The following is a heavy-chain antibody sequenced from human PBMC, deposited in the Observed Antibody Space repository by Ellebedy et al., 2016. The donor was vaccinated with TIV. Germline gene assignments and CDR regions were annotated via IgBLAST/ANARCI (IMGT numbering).Heavy chain of an antibody. V-gene: IGHV4-39*07. J-gene: IGHJ4*02. D-gene: IGHD2-21*01. CDR1: GGSISSSSYY. CDR3: ARDLIPSY. Sequence: SETLSLTCTVSGGSISSSSYYWGWIRQPPGKGLEWIGSIYYSGSTYYNPSLKSRVIISVDTSRSQFSLKLTSVTAADTAVYYCARDLIPSYWGQGTLVTVSS. CDR2: IYYSGST.